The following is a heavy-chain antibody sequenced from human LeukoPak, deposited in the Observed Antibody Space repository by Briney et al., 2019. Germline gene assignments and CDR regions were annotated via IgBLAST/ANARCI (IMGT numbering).Heavy chain of an antibody. D-gene: IGHD6-13*01. CDR3: ARGRPPGIAAAGFDY. CDR1: GFTFSSYW. Sequence: GGSLRLSCAASGFTFSSYWMSWVRQAPGKGLEWVANIKQDGSERYYVDSVKGRFTISRDNAKNSLYLQMNSLRAEDTAVYYCARGRPPGIAAAGFDYWGQGTLVTVSS. V-gene: IGHV3-7*01. CDR2: IKQDGSER. J-gene: IGHJ4*02.